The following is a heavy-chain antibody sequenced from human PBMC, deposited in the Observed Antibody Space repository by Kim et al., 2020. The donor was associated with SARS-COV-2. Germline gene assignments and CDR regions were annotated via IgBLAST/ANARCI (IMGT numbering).Heavy chain of an antibody. V-gene: IGHV3-48*03. CDR3: ASLYYDTSGYAD. D-gene: IGHD3-22*01. CDR2: M. J-gene: IGHJ4*02. Sequence: MYYADSVNGRCTISRDNAKNSLYLQMNNLRVEDTALYYCASLYYDTSGYADWGQGTLVTVSS.